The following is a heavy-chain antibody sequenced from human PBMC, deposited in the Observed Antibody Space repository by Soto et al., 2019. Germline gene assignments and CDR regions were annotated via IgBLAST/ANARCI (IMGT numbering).Heavy chain of an antibody. CDR1: GYTFTSYG. J-gene: IGHJ3*02. D-gene: IGHD2-15*01. Sequence: QVQLVQSGAEVKKPGASVKVSCKASGYTFTSYGISWVRQAPGQGLEWMGWISAYNGNTNYAQKLQGRVTITTDTSTSTAYMELRSLRSDDTAVYYCARTDLSPPPRVDFDIWGQGTMVTVSS. CDR2: ISAYNGNT. CDR3: ARTDLSPPPRVDFDI. V-gene: IGHV1-18*01.